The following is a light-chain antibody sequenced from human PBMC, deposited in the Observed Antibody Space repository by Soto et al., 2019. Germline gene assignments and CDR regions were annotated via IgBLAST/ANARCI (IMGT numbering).Light chain of an antibody. CDR2: SNN. CDR3: AACDDSLKDVV. CDR1: SSNIGSNT. Sequence: QSVLTQPPSASGTPGQRVTISCSGSSSNIGSNTVNWYQQLPGTAPQLLIYSNNQRPSGVPDRFSGSKSGTSASLAISGLQSEDEADYYCAACDDSLKDVVFGGGTKVTVL. J-gene: IGLJ2*01. V-gene: IGLV1-44*01.